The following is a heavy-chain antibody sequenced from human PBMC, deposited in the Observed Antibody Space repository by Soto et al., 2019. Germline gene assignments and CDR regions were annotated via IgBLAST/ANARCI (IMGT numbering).Heavy chain of an antibody. J-gene: IGHJ6*01. D-gene: IGHD6-13*01. Sequence: QVQLQESGPGLVKPSETLSLTCTVSGASVSSGSYYWSWIRQPPGKGLEWIGYIYYSGSTKYNPSLKSRVTISVDTSKNQFALKLSSVTAADTAVYYCATSGDSSSGHYYYGMDVW. V-gene: IGHV4-61*01. CDR3: ATSGDSSSGHYYYGMDV. CDR1: GASVSSGSYY. CDR2: IYYSGST.